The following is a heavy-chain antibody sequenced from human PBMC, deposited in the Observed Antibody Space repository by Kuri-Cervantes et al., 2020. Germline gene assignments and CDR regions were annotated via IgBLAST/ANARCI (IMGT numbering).Heavy chain of an antibody. Sequence: SETLSLTCTVSGGSISSYYWSWIRQPAGKGLVWIGRIYTSGSTNYNPSLKSRVTMSVDTSKNQFSLKLSSVTAADTAVYYCARLSLGPGAAAGPIYYYYGMDVWGQGTTVTVSS. CDR1: GGSISSYY. CDR2: IYTSGST. V-gene: IGHV4-4*07. D-gene: IGHD6-13*01. J-gene: IGHJ6*02. CDR3: ARLSLGPGAAAGPIYYYYGMDV.